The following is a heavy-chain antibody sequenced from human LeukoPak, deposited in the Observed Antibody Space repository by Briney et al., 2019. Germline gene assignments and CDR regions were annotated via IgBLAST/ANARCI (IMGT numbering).Heavy chain of an antibody. V-gene: IGHV3-23*01. D-gene: IGHD3-22*01. CDR1: GFTFSNYG. CDR3: AKRGDLDSSGSLRYFDY. Sequence: PGGSLRLSCAASGFTFSNYGMSWVRQAPGKGLEWVSVISGSGGSTLYADSVKGRFTISRDNSKNTLYLQMNSLRAEDTAVYYCAKRGDLDSSGSLRYFDYWGQGTLVTVSS. CDR2: ISGSGGST. J-gene: IGHJ4*02.